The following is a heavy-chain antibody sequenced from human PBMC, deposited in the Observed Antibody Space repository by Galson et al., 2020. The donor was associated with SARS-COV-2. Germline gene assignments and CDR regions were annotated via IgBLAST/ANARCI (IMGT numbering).Heavy chain of an antibody. CDR1: GFTFSSYW. CDR3: VRSAVAGALDN. Sequence: GESLKISCAASGFTFSSYWMHWVRQAPGKGLVWVSQINSDGSSATYADSVKGRFTISRDNARNTLSLHMNSLRADDTAVYYCVRSAVAGALDNWGQGTVVTVSS. V-gene: IGHV3-74*01. D-gene: IGHD6-19*01. CDR2: INSDGSSA. J-gene: IGHJ4*02.